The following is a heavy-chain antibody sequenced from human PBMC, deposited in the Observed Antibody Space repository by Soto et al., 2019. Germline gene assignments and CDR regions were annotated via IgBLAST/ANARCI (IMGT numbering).Heavy chain of an antibody. J-gene: IGHJ4*02. Sequence: GGSLRLSCAASGFTFSDHYMDWVRQASGKGLEWVGRISNKANSYTAEYAASVKGRFTISRDDSKNSLYLQMNSLKIEDTALYYCVRAGTGYQLDYWGQGTLVTVSS. CDR3: VRAGTGYQLDY. D-gene: IGHD3-9*01. CDR1: GFTFSDHY. V-gene: IGHV3-72*01. CDR2: ISNKANSYTA.